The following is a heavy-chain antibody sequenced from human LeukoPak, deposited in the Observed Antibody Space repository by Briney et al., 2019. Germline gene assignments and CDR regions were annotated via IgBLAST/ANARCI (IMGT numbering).Heavy chain of an antibody. D-gene: IGHD2-8*02. CDR1: GGSIRSSSYY. CDR3: ARVREYCTGISCFAFDI. J-gene: IGHJ3*02. CDR2: IYYSGST. Sequence: SETLSLTCTVSGGSIRSSSYYWGWIRQPPGKGLEWIGSIYYSGSTYYNPSLKSRVTISVDTSKNHFSLKLSSVTAADTALYYCARVREYCTGISCFAFDIWGQGTMVTVSS. V-gene: IGHV4-39*02.